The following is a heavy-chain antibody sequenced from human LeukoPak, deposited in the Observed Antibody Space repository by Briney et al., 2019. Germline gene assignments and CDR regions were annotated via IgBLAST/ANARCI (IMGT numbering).Heavy chain of an antibody. J-gene: IGHJ4*02. CDR3: ARGRSGSYSFDY. Sequence: GGSLRLSCAASGFTFSSYSMNWVRQAPGKGLGWVSSISSSSSYIYYADSVKGRFTISRDNAKNSLYLQMNSLRAEDTAVYYCARGRSGSYSFDYWGQGTLVTVSS. CDR1: GFTFSSYS. CDR2: ISSSSSYI. V-gene: IGHV3-21*01. D-gene: IGHD1-26*01.